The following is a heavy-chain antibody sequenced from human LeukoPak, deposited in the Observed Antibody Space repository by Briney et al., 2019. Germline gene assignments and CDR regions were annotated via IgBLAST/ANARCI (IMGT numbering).Heavy chain of an antibody. Sequence: SETLSLTCTVSGASISSYYWNWIRQPPGKGLEWIGYIYYTGSTNYNPSLKSRVTISLDASKTQFSLRLTSVTAADTAVYYCARSYCGGDCYRDFDYWGQGTLVTVSS. CDR3: ARSYCGGDCYRDFDY. V-gene: IGHV4-59*01. CDR2: IYYTGST. J-gene: IGHJ4*02. CDR1: GASISSYY. D-gene: IGHD2-21*02.